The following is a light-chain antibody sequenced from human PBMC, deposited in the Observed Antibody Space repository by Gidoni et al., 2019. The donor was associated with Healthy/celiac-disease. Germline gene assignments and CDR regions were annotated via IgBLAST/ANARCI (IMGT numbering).Light chain of an antibody. CDR3: QQYNNWPRT. J-gene: IGKJ1*01. CDR1: QSVSSN. Sequence: EIVMTQSPATLSVSPGERATLSCRASQSVSSNLAWYQQKPGQAPRLLIYGASTRATGIPARFSGSGYGTEVTLTISSLQSEDFAVYYCQQYNNWPRTFXQXTKVEIK. V-gene: IGKV3-15*01. CDR2: GAS.